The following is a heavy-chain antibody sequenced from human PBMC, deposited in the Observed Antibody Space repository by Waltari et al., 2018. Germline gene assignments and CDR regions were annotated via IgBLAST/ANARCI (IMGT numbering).Heavy chain of an antibody. CDR3: ATSDAYCGGDCYRFDY. J-gene: IGHJ4*02. Sequence: QLQLQESGPGLVKPSETLSLTCTVSGGSISSSSYYWVWIRQPPGKGLEWIGSIYYSGSTYYNPSLKSRVTISVDTSKNQFSLKLSSVTAADTAVYYCATSDAYCGGDCYRFDYWGQGTLVTVSS. CDR1: GGSISSSSYY. V-gene: IGHV4-39*01. CDR2: IYYSGST. D-gene: IGHD2-21*01.